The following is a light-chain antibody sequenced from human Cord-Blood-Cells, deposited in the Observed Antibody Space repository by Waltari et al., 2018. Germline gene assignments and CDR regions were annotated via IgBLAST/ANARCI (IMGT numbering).Light chain of an antibody. Sequence: LRSYYASWYQQKPGQAPVLVIYGKNNRPSGIPDRFSGSSSGNTASLTITGAQAEDEADYYCNSRDSSGNLYVFGTGTKVTVL. CDR2: GKN. V-gene: IGLV3-19*01. CDR3: NSRDSSGNLYV. CDR1: LRSYY. J-gene: IGLJ1*01.